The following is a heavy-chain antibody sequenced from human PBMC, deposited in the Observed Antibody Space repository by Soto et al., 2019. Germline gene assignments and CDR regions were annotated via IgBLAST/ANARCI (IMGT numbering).Heavy chain of an antibody. CDR1: GGTFSSYA. CDR2: IIPIFGTS. V-gene: IGHV1-69*06. Sequence: QVQLVQSGAEVKKPGSSVKVSCKASGGTFSSYAISWVRQAPGQGLEWLGGIIPIFGTSTYAQKFQGRVTITADKSTTTAYMELSSLRSEDTAVYYCARYGWSGYSYGYLPHWFDPWGQGTLVTVSS. CDR3: ARYGWSGYSYGYLPHWFDP. D-gene: IGHD5-18*01. J-gene: IGHJ5*02.